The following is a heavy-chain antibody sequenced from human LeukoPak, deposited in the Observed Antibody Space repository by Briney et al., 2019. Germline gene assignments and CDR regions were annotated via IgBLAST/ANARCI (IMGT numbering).Heavy chain of an antibody. D-gene: IGHD5-24*01. CDR2: ISSSSSYI. V-gene: IGHV3-21*01. Sequence: PGGSLRLSCAASGFTFSSYSMNWVRQAPGKGLEWVSSISSSSSYIYYADSVKGRFTISRDNAKNSLYLQMNSLRAEDTAVYYCARDGRDGYHYRGDYWGQGALVTVSS. CDR1: GFTFSSYS. J-gene: IGHJ4*02. CDR3: ARDGRDGYHYRGDY.